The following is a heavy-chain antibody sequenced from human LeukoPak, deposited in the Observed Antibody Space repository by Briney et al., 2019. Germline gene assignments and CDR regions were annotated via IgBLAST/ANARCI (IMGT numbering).Heavy chain of an antibody. CDR3: ARGLRYFDWLLEGFDY. Sequence: SETLSLTCTVSGGSISSGGYYWSWIRQHLGKGLEWIGYIYYSGSTYYNPSLKSRVTISVDTSKNQFSLKLSSVTAADTAVYYCARGLRYFDWLLEGFDYWGQGTLVTVSS. V-gene: IGHV4-31*03. CDR1: GGSISSGGYY. D-gene: IGHD3-9*01. J-gene: IGHJ4*02. CDR2: IYYSGST.